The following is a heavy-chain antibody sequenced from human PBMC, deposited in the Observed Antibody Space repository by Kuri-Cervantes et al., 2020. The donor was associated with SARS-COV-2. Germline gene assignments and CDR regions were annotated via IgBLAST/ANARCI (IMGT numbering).Heavy chain of an antibody. Sequence: ETLSLTCAASGFTFSGSAMHRVRQAPGKGLEWVGRIRSKANSYATAYAASVKGRFTISRDDSKNTAYLQMNSLKTEDTAVYYCTSRTVDVWGQGTTVTVSS. D-gene: IGHD4-17*01. V-gene: IGHV3-73*01. J-gene: IGHJ6*02. CDR2: IRSKANSYAT. CDR3: TSRTVDV. CDR1: GFTFSGSA.